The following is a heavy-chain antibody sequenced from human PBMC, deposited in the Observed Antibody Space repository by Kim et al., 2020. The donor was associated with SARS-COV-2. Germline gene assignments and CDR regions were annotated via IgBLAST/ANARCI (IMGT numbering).Heavy chain of an antibody. CDR3: ATVRLGIGRWRDAGGRRDYYYGMDV. J-gene: IGHJ6*02. D-gene: IGHD7-27*01. CDR1: GYTLTELS. Sequence: ASVKVSCKVSGYTLTELSMHWVRQAPGKGLEWMGGFDPEDGETIYAQKFQGRVTMTEDTSTDTAYMELSSLRSEDTAVYYCATVRLGIGRWRDAGGRRDYYYGMDVWGQGTTVTVSS. CDR2: FDPEDGET. V-gene: IGHV1-24*01.